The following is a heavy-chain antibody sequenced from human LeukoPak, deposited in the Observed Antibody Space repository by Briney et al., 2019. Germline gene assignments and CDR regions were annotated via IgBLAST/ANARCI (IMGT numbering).Heavy chain of an antibody. CDR3: ARDLHGSGSSGFDY. D-gene: IGHD3-10*01. V-gene: IGHV4-39*02. CDR2: IYYSGST. CDR1: GGSISSRSYY. J-gene: IGHJ4*02. Sequence: PSETLSLTCTDSGGSISSRSYYWGWIRQPPGKGLEWIGSIYYSGSTYYNPSLQSRVTISVDTSKNQFSLKPNSVTAADTAVYYCARDLHGSGSSGFDYWGQGTLVTVSS.